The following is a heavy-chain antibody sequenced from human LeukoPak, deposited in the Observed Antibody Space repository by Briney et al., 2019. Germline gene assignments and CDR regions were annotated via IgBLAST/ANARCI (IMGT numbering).Heavy chain of an antibody. Sequence: PGGSLRPSCAASGFTFNNYGMHWVRQAPGKGLEWVAVISYDGRNKYYPDSVKGRFTISRDISTDTLWLQMDSLRTEDTAVYYCAKGPLRGTAAAIDYWGQGTLVTVSS. V-gene: IGHV3-30*18. D-gene: IGHD2-2*01. CDR3: AKGPLRGTAAAIDY. CDR1: GFTFNNYG. CDR2: ISYDGRNK. J-gene: IGHJ4*02.